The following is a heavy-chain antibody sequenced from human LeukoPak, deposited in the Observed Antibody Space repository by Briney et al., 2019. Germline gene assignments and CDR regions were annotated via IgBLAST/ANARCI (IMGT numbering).Heavy chain of an antibody. Sequence: PSETLSLTCTVSGGLISISTYYWGWIRQPPGKGLEWIGSIYYSGTTHYNPSLKSRVTIAVDTSKNQFSLKLISVTAADTAVYYCARDISWLGFDYWGQGILVTVSS. D-gene: IGHD6-19*01. CDR1: GGLISISTYY. V-gene: IGHV4-39*07. CDR3: ARDISWLGFDY. CDR2: IYYSGTT. J-gene: IGHJ4*02.